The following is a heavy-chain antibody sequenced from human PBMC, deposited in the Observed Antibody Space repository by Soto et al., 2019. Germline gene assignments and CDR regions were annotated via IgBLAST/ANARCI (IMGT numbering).Heavy chain of an antibody. V-gene: IGHV3-73*01. CDR1: GFSLSGSA. CDR3: HRQTSGSYGDESDY. J-gene: IGHJ4*02. CDR2: IRDKANNDAT. Sequence: GGSLRLSCSGSGFSLSGSAIHWVRQASGQGLEWLGRIRDKANNDATAYAAPVKGRFTISRDESQNVVFLQMNSLKTEDTAIYYCHRQTSGSYGDESDYWGQGTQVTVSS. D-gene: IGHD1-26*01.